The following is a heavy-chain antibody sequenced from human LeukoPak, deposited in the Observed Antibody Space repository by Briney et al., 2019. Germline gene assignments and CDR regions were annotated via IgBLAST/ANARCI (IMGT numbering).Heavy chain of an antibody. Sequence: NPSETLSLTCAVYGGSFSGYYWSWIRQPPGKGLEWIGEINHSGSTNYNPSLKSRVTISVDTSKNQFSLQLNSVTPEDTAVYYCARGGSIFDRTKQWLAQFDYWGQGTLVTVSS. D-gene: IGHD6-19*01. CDR3: ARGGSIFDRTKQWLAQFDY. CDR2: INHSGST. J-gene: IGHJ4*02. V-gene: IGHV4-34*01. CDR1: GGSFSGYY.